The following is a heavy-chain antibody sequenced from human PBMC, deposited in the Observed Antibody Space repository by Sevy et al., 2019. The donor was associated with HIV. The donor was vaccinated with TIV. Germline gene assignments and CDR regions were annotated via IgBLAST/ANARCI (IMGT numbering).Heavy chain of an antibody. J-gene: IGHJ6*02. CDR2: IKRDGSEK. CDR3: ARDCSSTSCLWGMDV. V-gene: IGHV3-7*03. Sequence: GWSLRLSCAASGFTFSNYWMSWVRQAPGKGLEWVANIKRDGSEKYYVASVKGRFTISRDNAKNSLYLQMNSLGAEDTAVYYCARDCSSTSCLWGMDVWGQGTTVTVSS. D-gene: IGHD2-2*01. CDR1: GFTFSNYW.